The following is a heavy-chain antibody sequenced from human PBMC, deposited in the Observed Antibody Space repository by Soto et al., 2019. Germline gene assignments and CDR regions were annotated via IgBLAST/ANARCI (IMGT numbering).Heavy chain of an antibody. CDR1: GFTFSSYE. CDR2: ISSSGSTI. D-gene: IGHD2-15*01. Sequence: EVQLVESGGGLVQPGGSLRLSCAASGFTFSSYEMNWVRQAPGKGLEWVSYISSSGSTIYYADSVKGRFTISRDNAKNSLYLQMNSLRAEDTAVYYCARSGGSYKSYYFDYWGQGTLVTVSS. J-gene: IGHJ4*02. CDR3: ARSGGSYKSYYFDY. V-gene: IGHV3-48*03.